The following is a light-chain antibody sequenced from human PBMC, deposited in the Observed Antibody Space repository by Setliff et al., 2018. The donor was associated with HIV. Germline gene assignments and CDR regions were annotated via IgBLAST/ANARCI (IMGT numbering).Light chain of an antibody. V-gene: IGLV1-51*01. CDR1: TSNIGNNY. J-gene: IGLJ1*01. Sequence: SVLTQPPSVSAAPGQTVTIACSGRTSNIGNNYVSWYQHVPGKVPRILIYDTSKRHSGIPDRFYGSKSDTSATLAITGLQTGDEADYYCATWDGRLSVYVFGSGTKVTVL. CDR3: ATWDGRLSVYV. CDR2: DTS.